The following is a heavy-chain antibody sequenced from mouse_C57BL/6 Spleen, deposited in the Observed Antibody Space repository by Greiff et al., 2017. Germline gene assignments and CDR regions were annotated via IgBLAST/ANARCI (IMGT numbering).Heavy chain of an antibody. J-gene: IGHJ2*01. V-gene: IGHV14-4*01. CDR3: TTDGNPYYFDY. CDR2: IDPENGDT. D-gene: IGHD2-1*01. CDR1: GFNIKDDY. Sequence: DVQLQQSGAELVRPGASVKLSCTASGFNIKDDYMHWVKQRPEQGLEWIGWIDPENGDTEYASKFQGKATITADTSSNTAYLQLSSLTSEDTAVYYCTTDGNPYYFDYWGQGTTLTVSS.